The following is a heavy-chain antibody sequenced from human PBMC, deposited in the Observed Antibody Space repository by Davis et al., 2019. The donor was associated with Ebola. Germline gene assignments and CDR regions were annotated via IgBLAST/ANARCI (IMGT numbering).Heavy chain of an antibody. CDR2: INAGNGHT. D-gene: IGHD6-19*01. J-gene: IGHJ5*02. V-gene: IGHV1-3*01. Sequence: AASVKVSCKASGYTFTSYAMHWVRQAPGQRLEWMGWINAGNGHTKYSQKFQGRVTITRDTSASTAYMELSSLRSEDTAVYYCARVDSSGWYNWFDPWGQGTLVTVSS. CDR3: ARVDSSGWYNWFDP. CDR1: GYTFTSYA.